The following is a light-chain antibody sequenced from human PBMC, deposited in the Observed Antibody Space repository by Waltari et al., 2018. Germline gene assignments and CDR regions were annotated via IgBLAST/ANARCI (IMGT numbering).Light chain of an antibody. CDR3: NSRDSSGNHHVV. V-gene: IGLV3-19*01. J-gene: IGLJ2*01. CDR2: GKN. CDR1: SPRSYY. Sequence: SSELTQDPAVSVALGQTVRITCQGDSPRSYYASRYQQKPGQAPVLVIYGKNNRPSGIPDRFSGSSSGNTASLTITGAQAEDEADYYCNSRDSSGNHHVVFGGGTKLTVL.